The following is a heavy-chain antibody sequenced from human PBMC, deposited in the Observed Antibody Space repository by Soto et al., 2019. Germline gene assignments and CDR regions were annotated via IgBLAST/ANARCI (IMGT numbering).Heavy chain of an antibody. CDR3: ASPLYGSGSYGS. D-gene: IGHD3-10*01. CDR2: IIPILGIA. J-gene: IGHJ5*02. V-gene: IGHV1-69*02. CDR1: GGTFSSYI. Sequence: QVQLVQSGAEVKKPGSSVKVSCKASGGTFSSYIISWVRQAPGQGLEWMGRIIPILGIANYAQKFQGRVTTTADKSTSTAYMELSSLRSEDTAVYYSASPLYGSGSYGSWGQGTLVTVSS.